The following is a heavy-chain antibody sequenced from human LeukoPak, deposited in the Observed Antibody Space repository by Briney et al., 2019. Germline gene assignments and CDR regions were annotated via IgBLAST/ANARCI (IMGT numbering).Heavy chain of an antibody. J-gene: IGHJ5*02. V-gene: IGHV5-51*01. CDR3: ARRVLTTVTPGGFDP. Sequence: GESLQISWKGSGYSFTSYWIGWVRQMPGKGLEWMGIIYPGDSDTRYSPSFQGQVTISADKSISTAYLQSSSLKASDTAMYYCARRVLTTVTPGGFDPWGQGTLVTVSS. CDR2: IYPGDSDT. D-gene: IGHD4-17*01. CDR1: GYSFTSYW.